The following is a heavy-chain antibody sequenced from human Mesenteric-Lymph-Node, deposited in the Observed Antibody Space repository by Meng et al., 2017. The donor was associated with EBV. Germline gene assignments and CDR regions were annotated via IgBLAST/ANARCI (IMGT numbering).Heavy chain of an antibody. CDR2: IFHSGIT. CDR3: ARRREYSSGWPIDY. D-gene: IGHD6-19*01. V-gene: IGHV4-4*02. J-gene: IGHJ4*02. CDR1: GDHLTSTNW. Sequence: VQLQESAPGLFKPSGTLSLTCAVSGDHLTSTNWWSWVRQPPGKGLEWIGEIFHSGITNYNPSLKSRITLSVDKSKNLFSLNLSSVTAADTAVYFCARRREYSSGWPIDYWGQGTLVTVSS.